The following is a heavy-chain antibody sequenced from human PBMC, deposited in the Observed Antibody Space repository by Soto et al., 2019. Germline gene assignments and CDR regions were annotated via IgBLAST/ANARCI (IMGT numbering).Heavy chain of an antibody. D-gene: IGHD3-3*01. V-gene: IGHV4-4*02. Sequence: ALVTLSHPWAVVKGYSSCSSWWRLVPQTPGKGLEWIGEIYHSGSTNYNPSLKSRVTISVDKSKNQFSLKLSSVTAADTAVYYCARSITIFGVVMRWFDPWGQGTLVTVSS. CDR1: KGYSSCSSW. CDR2: IYHSGST. CDR3: ARSITIFGVVMRWFDP. J-gene: IGHJ5*02.